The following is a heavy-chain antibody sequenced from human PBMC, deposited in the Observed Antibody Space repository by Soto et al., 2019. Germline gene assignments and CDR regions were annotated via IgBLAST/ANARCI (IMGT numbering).Heavy chain of an antibody. Sequence: QVQLVESGGGVVQPGRSLRLSCAASGFTFSSYGMHWVRQAPGKGLEWVAVIWYDGSNKYYADSVKGRFTISRDNSKNTLYLQMNSRRAEDTAVYYCARGWLVVPAPFDYWGQGTLVTVSS. CDR2: IWYDGSNK. V-gene: IGHV3-33*01. D-gene: IGHD2-2*01. CDR3: ARGWLVVPAPFDY. J-gene: IGHJ4*02. CDR1: GFTFSSYG.